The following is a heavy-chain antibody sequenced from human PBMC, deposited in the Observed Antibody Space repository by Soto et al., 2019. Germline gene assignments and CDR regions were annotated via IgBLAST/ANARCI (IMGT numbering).Heavy chain of an antibody. CDR3: ASGYCSSTSCYESAFDI. D-gene: IGHD2-2*01. J-gene: IGHJ3*02. CDR2: IKQDGSEK. Sequence: EVQLVESGGGLVQPGGSLRLSCAASGFTFSSYWMSWVRQAPGKGLEWVANIKQDGSEKYYVDSVKGRFTISRDNGKNSLYLQMNSLRGDDTAVYYCASGYCSSTSCYESAFDIWGQGTMVTVSS. CDR1: GFTFSSYW. V-gene: IGHV3-7*01.